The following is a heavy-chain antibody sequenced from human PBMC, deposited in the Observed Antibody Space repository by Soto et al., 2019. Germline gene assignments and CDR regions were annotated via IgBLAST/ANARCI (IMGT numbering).Heavy chain of an antibody. D-gene: IGHD3-10*01. V-gene: IGHV4-34*01. CDR2: INHSGST. J-gene: IGHJ6*02. CDR3: TRDRAYYGSGIDV. CDR1: GGSFSGYY. Sequence: SETLSLTCAVYGGSFSGYYWSWIRQPPGKGLEWIGEINHSGSTNYNPSLKSRVTISVDTSKNQFSLKLNSVTPEDTAVYYCTRDRAYYGSGIDVWGQGTTVTVSS.